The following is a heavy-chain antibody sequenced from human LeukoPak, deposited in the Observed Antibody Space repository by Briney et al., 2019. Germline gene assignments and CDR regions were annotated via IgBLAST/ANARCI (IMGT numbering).Heavy chain of an antibody. CDR1: GGSFSGYY. CDR3: ARGQGPADISPRRRGNWFDP. Sequence: SSETLSLTCAVYGGSFSGYYWSWIRQPPGKGLEWSGEINHSGSTNYNPSLKSRVTISVGTSKNQFSLKLSSVTAADTAVYYWARGQGPADISPRRRGNWFDPWGQGTLVTVSS. V-gene: IGHV4-34*01. CDR2: INHSGST. D-gene: IGHD2-2*02. J-gene: IGHJ5*02.